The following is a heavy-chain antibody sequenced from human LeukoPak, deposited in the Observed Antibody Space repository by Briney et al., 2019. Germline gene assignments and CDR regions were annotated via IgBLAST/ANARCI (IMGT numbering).Heavy chain of an antibody. D-gene: IGHD6-19*01. CDR1: GGSISGYY. CDR2: IYYSGST. J-gene: IGHJ4*02. V-gene: IGHV4-59*01. CDR3: ARDSIGSGGTIDY. Sequence: SETLSLTCTVSGGSISGYYWSWIRQPPGKGLEWLGYIYYSGSTNYNPSLKSRVTISVDASKNQFSLKLSSVTAADTAIYFCARDSIGSGGTIDYWGQGTLVTVSS.